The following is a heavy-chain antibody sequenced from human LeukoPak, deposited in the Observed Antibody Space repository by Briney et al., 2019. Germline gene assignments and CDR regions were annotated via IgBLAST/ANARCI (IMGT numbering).Heavy chain of an antibody. J-gene: IGHJ2*01. V-gene: IGHV1-2*02. CDR1: GYTFTGFY. Sequence: ASVKVSCKASGYTFTGFYMHWVRQAPGQGLEWMGWINPSSGVTNYAQRFQGRVTMTRDTSISTAYMELSSLRSDDTAVYFCARCPSYWYFDLWGRGTLVTVSS. CDR2: INPSSGVT. CDR3: ARCPSYWYFDL.